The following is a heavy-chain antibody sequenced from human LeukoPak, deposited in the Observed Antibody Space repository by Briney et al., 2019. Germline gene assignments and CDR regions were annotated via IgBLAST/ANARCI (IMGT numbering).Heavy chain of an antibody. CDR1: GYAFSSYG. Sequence: ASVKVSCKASGYAFSSYGMTWVRRAPGQGLEWMGWINAKSDDTKYAQKLQGRVTVTTDTSTSTAYMELRSLRSDDTAVYYCARGSWGGVTFDIWGQGTMVTVSS. CDR2: INAKSDDT. D-gene: IGHD3-10*01. CDR3: ARGSWGGVTFDI. J-gene: IGHJ3*02. V-gene: IGHV1-18*01.